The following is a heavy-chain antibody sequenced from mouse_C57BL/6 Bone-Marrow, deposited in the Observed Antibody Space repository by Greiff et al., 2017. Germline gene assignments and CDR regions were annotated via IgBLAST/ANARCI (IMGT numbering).Heavy chain of an antibody. Sequence: VQLQQSGPELVKPGASVKISCKASGYTFTDYYMNWVKQSHGKSLEWIGDINPNNGGTSYNQKFKGKATLTVDKSSSTAYMELRSLTSEDSAIYYCASYYGSSLDYRGQGNTLTVSS. J-gene: IGHJ2*01. CDR2: INPNNGGT. V-gene: IGHV1-26*01. CDR3: ASYYGSSLDY. CDR1: GYTFTDYY. D-gene: IGHD1-1*01.